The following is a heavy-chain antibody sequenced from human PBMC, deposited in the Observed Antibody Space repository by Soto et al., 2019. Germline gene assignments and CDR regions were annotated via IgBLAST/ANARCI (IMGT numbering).Heavy chain of an antibody. CDR1: GFTYTRYS. V-gene: IGHV3-21*06. J-gene: IGHJ4*02. CDR3: ARESEDLTSNFDY. CDR2: ISSTTNYI. Sequence: PGGSLRLSCAASGFTYTRYSMNWVRQAPGKGLEWVPSISSTTNYIYYGDSMKGRFTISRDNAKNSLYLEMNSLRAEDTAVYYCARESEDLTSNFDYWGQGTLVTV.